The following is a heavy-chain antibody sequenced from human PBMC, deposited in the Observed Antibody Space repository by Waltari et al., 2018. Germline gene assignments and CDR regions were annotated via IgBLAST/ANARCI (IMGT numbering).Heavy chain of an antibody. CDR1: GGAIRSSSYY. J-gene: IGHJ5*02. Sequence: QLQLQESGPGLVKPSETLYLTCTVSGGAIRSSSYYWGWIRQSPGKGLEWIGSIYYSGSTYYNPTLKSRVTISVDTSKNQFSLKLSSVTAADTAVYYCARHWKKSGYRFDPWGQGTLVTVSS. D-gene: IGHD5-12*01. V-gene: IGHV4-39*01. CDR3: ARHWKKSGYRFDP. CDR2: IYYSGST.